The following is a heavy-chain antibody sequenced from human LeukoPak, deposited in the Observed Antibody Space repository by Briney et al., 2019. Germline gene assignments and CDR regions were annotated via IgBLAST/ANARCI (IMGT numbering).Heavy chain of an antibody. CDR1: GGSFSGYY. V-gene: IGHV4-34*01. Sequence: SETLSLTCAVYGGSFSGYYWSWVRQPPGKGLEWIGEINHSGSTNYNPSLKSRVTISVDTSKNQFSLKLSSVTAADTAVYYCARRPRAGWFDPWGQGTLVTVSS. CDR3: ARRPRAGWFDP. J-gene: IGHJ5*02. CDR2: INHSGST.